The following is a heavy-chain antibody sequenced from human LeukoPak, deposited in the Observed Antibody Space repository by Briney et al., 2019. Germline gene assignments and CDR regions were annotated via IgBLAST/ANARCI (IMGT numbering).Heavy chain of an antibody. Sequence: GGFLRLSCAASGFIFSNTYMSWVRQAPGKGLEWVGRIKSKPDGGTTDYAAPVKGRFTISRDDSKNTVYLQMNSLKTEDTALYYCTTELISRYWGQGSLVTVSS. J-gene: IGHJ4*02. V-gene: IGHV3-15*01. D-gene: IGHD1-14*01. CDR2: IKSKPDGGTT. CDR1: GFIFSNTY. CDR3: TTELISRY.